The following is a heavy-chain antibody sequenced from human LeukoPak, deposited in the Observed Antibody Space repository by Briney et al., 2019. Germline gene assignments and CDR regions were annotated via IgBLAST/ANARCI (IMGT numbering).Heavy chain of an antibody. CDR3: AKDGESYDFWSGYPPRGYYYYYMDV. V-gene: IGHV3-43*02. J-gene: IGHJ6*03. CDR1: GFTFSSYA. CDR2: ISGDGGST. Sequence: PGGSLRLSXAASGFTFSSYAMSWVRQAPGKGLEWISLISGDGGSTYYADSVKGRFTISRDNSKNSLYLQMNSLRTEDTALHYCAKDGESYDFWSGYPPRGYYYYYMDVWGKGTTVTVSS. D-gene: IGHD3-3*01.